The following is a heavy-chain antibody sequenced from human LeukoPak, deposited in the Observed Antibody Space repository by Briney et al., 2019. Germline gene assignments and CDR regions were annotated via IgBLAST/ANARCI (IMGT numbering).Heavy chain of an antibody. V-gene: IGHV4-39*07. J-gene: IGHJ4*02. CDR1: GGSISSSSYY. D-gene: IGHD6-19*01. Sequence: SETLSLTCTVSGGSISSSSYYWGWIRQPPGKGLEWIVSIYYSGSTYYNPSLKSRVTISVDTSKTQFSLKLSSVTAADTAVYYCARGIGYSSGWYWYYFDYWGQGTLVTVSS. CDR2: IYYSGST. CDR3: ARGIGYSSGWYWYYFDY.